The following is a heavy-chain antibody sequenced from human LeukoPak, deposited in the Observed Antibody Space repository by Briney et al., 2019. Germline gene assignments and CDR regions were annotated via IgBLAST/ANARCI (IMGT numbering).Heavy chain of an antibody. CDR2: MNPNSGNT. CDR3: ARGRRLTGYYDFDY. Sequence: ASVKVSCKASGGTFSSYAISWVRQAPGQGLEWMGWMNPNSGNTGYAQKFQGRVTMTRNTSISTAYMELSSLRSEDTAVYYCARGRRLTGYYDFDYWGQGTLVTVSS. J-gene: IGHJ4*02. V-gene: IGHV1-8*02. CDR1: GGTFSSYA. D-gene: IGHD3-9*01.